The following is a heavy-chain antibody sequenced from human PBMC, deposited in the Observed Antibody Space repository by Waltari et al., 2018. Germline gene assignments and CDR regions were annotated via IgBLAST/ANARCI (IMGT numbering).Heavy chain of an antibody. V-gene: IGHV3-23*01. Sequence: EVQLLESGGGLVQPGGSLRLSCAASGFTFSNFAMSWARQAPGKGREWVSAITGSGDTTYDADSVKGRFTISRDNSKNTLYLQMNTVRGDDTAVYYCAIFAAARGRHYWGQGTLVTVSS. CDR1: GFTFSNFA. CDR3: AIFAAARGRHY. J-gene: IGHJ4*02. CDR2: ITGSGDTT. D-gene: IGHD3-3*01.